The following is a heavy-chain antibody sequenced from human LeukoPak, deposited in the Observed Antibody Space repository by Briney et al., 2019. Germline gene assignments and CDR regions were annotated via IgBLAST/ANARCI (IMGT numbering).Heavy chain of an antibody. D-gene: IGHD6-19*01. V-gene: IGHV3-30*04. CDR1: GFTFSSYA. Sequence: PGGSLRLSCAASGFTFSSYAMHWVRQAPGKGLEWVAVISYDGSNKYYADSVKGRFTVSRDNSKNTLYLQMNSLRAEDTAVYYCARDRFKTRIAVASLDYWGQGTLVTVSS. J-gene: IGHJ4*02. CDR3: ARDRFKTRIAVASLDY. CDR2: ISYDGSNK.